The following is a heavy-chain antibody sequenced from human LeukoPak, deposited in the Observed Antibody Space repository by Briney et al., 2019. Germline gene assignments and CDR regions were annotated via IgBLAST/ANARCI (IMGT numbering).Heavy chain of an antibody. Sequence: ASVKVSCKASGYTFTSYAMHWVRQAPGQRLEWMGWINAGNGNTKYSQEFQGRVTITRDTSASTAYMELSSLRAEDTAVYYCARDFIRDYMDVWGKGTTVTVSS. CDR1: GYTFTSYA. J-gene: IGHJ6*03. CDR3: ARDFIRDYMDV. D-gene: IGHD3-16*02. V-gene: IGHV1-3*03. CDR2: INAGNGNT.